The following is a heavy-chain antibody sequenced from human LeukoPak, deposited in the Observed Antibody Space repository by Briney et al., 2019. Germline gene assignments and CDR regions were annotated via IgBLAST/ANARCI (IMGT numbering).Heavy chain of an antibody. V-gene: IGHV4-39*07. D-gene: IGHD1-7*01. CDR2: IYYSGST. CDR1: GGSISSSSYY. J-gene: IGHJ6*03. Sequence: SETLSLTWTVSGGSISSSSYYWGWIRQPPGKGLEWIGSIYYSGSTYYNPSLKSRVTISVDTSKNQFSLKLSSVTAADTAVYYCATGTTGYYYYYMDVWGKGTTVTVSS. CDR3: ATGTTGYYYYYMDV.